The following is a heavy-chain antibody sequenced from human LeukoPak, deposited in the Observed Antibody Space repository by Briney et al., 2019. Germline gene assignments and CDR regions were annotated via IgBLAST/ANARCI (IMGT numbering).Heavy chain of an antibody. J-gene: IGHJ5*02. Sequence: PSETLSLTCTVSGGSISSYYWSWIRQHPGKGLEWIGYIYYSGSTYYNPSLKSRVTISVDTSKNQFSLKLSSVTAADTAVYYCARVPRGCGGDCAWFDPWGQGTLVTVSS. CDR2: IYYSGST. CDR1: GGSISSYY. V-gene: IGHV4-59*06. CDR3: ARVPRGCGGDCAWFDP. D-gene: IGHD2-21*02.